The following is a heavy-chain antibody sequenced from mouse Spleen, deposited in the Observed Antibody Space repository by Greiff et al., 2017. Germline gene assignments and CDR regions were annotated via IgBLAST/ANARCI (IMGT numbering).Heavy chain of an antibody. V-gene: IGHV1-76*01. J-gene: IGHJ4*01. CDR2: IYPGSGNT. CDR3: ARLDAMDY. Sequence: VQLVESGAELVRPGASVKLSCKASGYTFTDYYINWVKQRPGQGLEWIARIYPGSGNTYYNEKFKGKATLTAEKSSSTAYMQLSSLTSEDSAVYFCARLDAMDYWGQGTSVTVSS. CDR1: GYTFTDYY.